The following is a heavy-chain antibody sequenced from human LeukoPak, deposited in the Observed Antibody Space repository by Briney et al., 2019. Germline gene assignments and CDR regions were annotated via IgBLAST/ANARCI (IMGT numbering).Heavy chain of an antibody. CDR2: INPADSET. V-gene: IGHV5-51*01. CDR1: GYSFTSYW. J-gene: IGHJ4*02. Sequence: GESLKISCKGSGYSFTSYWIGWVRQMPGKGLEWMVIINPADSETRYSPSFQGQVTISADKSISTAYLQWDSLKASDTAMYYCARTMVRGVITSSFDFWGQGTLVTVSS. CDR3: ARTMVRGVITSSFDF. D-gene: IGHD3-10*01.